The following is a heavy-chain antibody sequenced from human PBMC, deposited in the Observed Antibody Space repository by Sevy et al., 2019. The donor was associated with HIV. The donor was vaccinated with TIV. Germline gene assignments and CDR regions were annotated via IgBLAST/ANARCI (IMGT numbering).Heavy chain of an antibody. CDR3: AKDRDYVARRSYYGLDA. CDR1: GYSFRSYH. Sequence: ASVKVSCKASGYSFRSYHMFWVRQAPGQGLEWMGTINPSDGSTNYAQKFQGRVTMTRETSTSTVYLKLSSMISKDSAVYYCAKDRDYVARRSYYGLDAWGQGTTVTVSS. D-gene: IGHD3-16*01. CDR2: INPSDGST. J-gene: IGHJ6*02. V-gene: IGHV1-46*01.